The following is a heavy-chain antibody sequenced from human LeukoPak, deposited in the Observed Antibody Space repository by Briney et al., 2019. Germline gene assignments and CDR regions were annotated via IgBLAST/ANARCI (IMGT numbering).Heavy chain of an antibody. CDR1: GGSISSHY. D-gene: IGHD6-6*01. CDR3: ARAFPRGSSSP. J-gene: IGHJ5*02. V-gene: IGHV4-59*11. CDR2: IYYSGST. Sequence: PSETLSLTCTVSGGSISSHYWSWIRQPPGKGLEWIGYIYYSGSTNYNPSLKRRVTISVDTSKNQFSLKLSSVTAADTAVYYCARAFPRGSSSPWGQGTLVTVSS.